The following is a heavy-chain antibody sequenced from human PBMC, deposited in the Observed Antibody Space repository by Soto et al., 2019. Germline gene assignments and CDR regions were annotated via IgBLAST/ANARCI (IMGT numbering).Heavy chain of an antibody. V-gene: IGHV3-30*18. Sequence: LRLSCRVSGITLNNSGIHWVRQAPGKGLEWMAVISHDGSEQYYADSMKGRLNISRDNSKNTVNLQMNSLRGEDTAIYYCVKDRVPGAYGHYYGMDVWGQGTTVTVSS. CDR3: VKDRVPGAYGHYYGMDV. D-gene: IGHD5-12*01. CDR2: ISHDGSEQ. CDR1: GITLNNSG. J-gene: IGHJ6*02.